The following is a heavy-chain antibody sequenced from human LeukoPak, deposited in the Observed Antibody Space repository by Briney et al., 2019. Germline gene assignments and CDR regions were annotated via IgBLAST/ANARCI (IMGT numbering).Heavy chain of an antibody. CDR3: ARNDYSNYGGAFDI. Sequence: ASVKVSCKASGYTFTSYDISWVRQAPGQGLEWMGGIIPIFGTANYAQKFQGRVTITTDESTSTAYMELSSLRSEDTAVYYCARNDYSNYGGAFDIWGQGTMVTVSS. D-gene: IGHD4-11*01. J-gene: IGHJ3*02. CDR1: GYTFTSYD. CDR2: IIPIFGTA. V-gene: IGHV1-69*05.